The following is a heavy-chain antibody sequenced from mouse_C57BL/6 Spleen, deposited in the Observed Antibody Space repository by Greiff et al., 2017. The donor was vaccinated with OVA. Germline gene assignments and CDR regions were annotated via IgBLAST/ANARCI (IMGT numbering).Heavy chain of an antibody. CDR3: ASNYGSSSHWDCDV. J-gene: IGHJ1*03. CDR1: GFTFSDYG. D-gene: IGHD1-1*01. V-gene: IGHV5-17*01. CDR2: ISSGSSTI. Sequence: VQLVESGGGLVKPGGSLKLSCAASGFTFSDYGMHWVRQAPEKGLEWVAYISSGSSTIYYADTVKGRFTISRDNAKNTLFLQMTSLRSEDTAMYYCASNYGSSSHWDCDVWGTGTTVTVSS.